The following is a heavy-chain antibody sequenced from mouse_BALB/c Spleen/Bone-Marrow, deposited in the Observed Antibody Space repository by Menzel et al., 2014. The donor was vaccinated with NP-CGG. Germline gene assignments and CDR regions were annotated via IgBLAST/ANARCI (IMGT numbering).Heavy chain of an antibody. J-gene: IGHJ2*01. CDR2: IRNKANGYTT. V-gene: IGHV7-3*02. CDR1: GFTFTDYY. Sequence: EVQGVESGGGLVQPGGSLILSCAPSGFTFTDYYMSWVRQPPGKALEWLGFIRNKANGYTTEYSASVKGRFTISRDNSQSILYLQMNTLRAEDSATYYCARDSRSTVSHFDYWGQGTTLTVSS. CDR3: ARDSRSTVSHFDY. D-gene: IGHD1-1*01.